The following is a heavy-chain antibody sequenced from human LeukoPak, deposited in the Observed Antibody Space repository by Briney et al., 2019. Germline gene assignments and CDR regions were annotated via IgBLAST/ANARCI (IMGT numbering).Heavy chain of an antibody. V-gene: IGHV5-51*01. Sequence: GESLKISCKGSGYDFTTYWIAWVRQMPGKGLEWMGIIYPGDSDTRYNPSFQGQVTISADTSISTAYLQWSSLKASDTAMYYCARELSSSVDYWGQGTLVTVSS. J-gene: IGHJ4*02. CDR3: ARELSSSVDY. D-gene: IGHD2-2*01. CDR1: GYDFTTYW. CDR2: IYPGDSDT.